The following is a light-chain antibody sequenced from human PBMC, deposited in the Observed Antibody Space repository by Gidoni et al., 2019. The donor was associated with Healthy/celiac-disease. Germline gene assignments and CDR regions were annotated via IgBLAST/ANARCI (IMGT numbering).Light chain of an antibody. J-gene: IGKJ3*01. CDR1: QSVSSY. CDR2: DAS. CDR3: QQRSNWPPGT. V-gene: IGKV3-11*01. Sequence: EIVLTQSPATLPLSPGERATLYCRASQSVSSYSAWYQQTPCQATRLLIYDASNMATGIPARFSGSWSGTDFTLTISSLEPEDFAVYYCQQRSNWPPGTFGPGTKVDIK.